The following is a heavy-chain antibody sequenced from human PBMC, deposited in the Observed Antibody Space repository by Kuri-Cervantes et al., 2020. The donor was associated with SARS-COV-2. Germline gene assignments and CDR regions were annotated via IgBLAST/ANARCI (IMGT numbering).Heavy chain of an antibody. D-gene: IGHD1-26*01. J-gene: IGHJ4*02. CDR1: GFNFRSYA. CDR3: AKGRPGSYQGYYFDY. CDR2: ISGSGTST. V-gene: IGHV3-23*01. Sequence: GESLKISCAASGFNFRSYAMTWARQAPGKGLEWVSAISGSGTSTYYADSVKGRFTISRDNSKNTLYLQMNSLRAEDTALYYCAKGRPGSYQGYYFDYWGQGTLVTVSS.